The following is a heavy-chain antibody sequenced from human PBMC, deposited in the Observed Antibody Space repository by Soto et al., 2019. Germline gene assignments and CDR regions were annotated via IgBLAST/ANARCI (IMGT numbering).Heavy chain of an antibody. CDR2: IRGFSPYT. J-gene: IGHJ6*02. Sequence: GGSLRLSCAASGFTFSSYSMNWVRQAPGKGLEWVSGIRGFSPYTFYAGSVKGRFTISRDNAKNSLFLQMNSLRAEDTAVYYCARDRGYDAHDFYYNAMDVWGQGTTVTVSS. CDR1: GFTFSSYS. V-gene: IGHV3-21*01. D-gene: IGHD2-15*01. CDR3: ARDRGYDAHDFYYNAMDV.